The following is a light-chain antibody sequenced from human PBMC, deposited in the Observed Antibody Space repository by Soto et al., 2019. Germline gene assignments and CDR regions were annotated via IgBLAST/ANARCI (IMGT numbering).Light chain of an antibody. CDR2: DAS. Sequence: ILLTQSPATLSLSPGERATLSCRASQSISSYLAWYQQKPGQAPRLLIYDASNRATGIPARFSGSGSGTDFTLTVSSLEPEDFAVYYCQQRTNWPRTFGQGTRLEI. V-gene: IGKV3-11*01. CDR3: QQRTNWPRT. J-gene: IGKJ5*01. CDR1: QSISSY.